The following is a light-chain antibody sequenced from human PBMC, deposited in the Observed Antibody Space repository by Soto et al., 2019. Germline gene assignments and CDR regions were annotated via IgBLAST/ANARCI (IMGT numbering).Light chain of an antibody. Sequence: EIVLTQSPGTLSLSPGERPILSCRASQSVSSSYLAWYQQKPGQAPRLLNYGASSRATGIPDRVSGSGSGKDLTLTISRLEPEDFAEYYCRQYGSSPRTFGQGTKVEIK. CDR1: QSVSSSY. CDR2: GAS. J-gene: IGKJ1*01. CDR3: RQYGSSPRT. V-gene: IGKV3-20*01.